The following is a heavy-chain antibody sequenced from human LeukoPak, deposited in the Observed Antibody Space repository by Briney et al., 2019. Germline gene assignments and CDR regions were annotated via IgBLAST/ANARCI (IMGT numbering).Heavy chain of an antibody. D-gene: IGHD2-15*01. J-gene: IGHJ5*02. CDR3: ASLYRSGGSRYWFDP. CDR2: IYYSGST. Sequence: SETLSLTCTVSGGSISSYYWSWIRQPPGKGLEWIGYIYYSGSTNYNPSLKSRVTISVDTSKNQFSLKLSSVTAADTAVYYCASLYRSGGSRYWFDPWGQGTLVTVSS. CDR1: GGSISSYY. V-gene: IGHV4-59*12.